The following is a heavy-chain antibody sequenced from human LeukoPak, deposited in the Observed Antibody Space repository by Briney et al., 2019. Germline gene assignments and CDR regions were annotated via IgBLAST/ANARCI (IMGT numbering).Heavy chain of an antibody. D-gene: IGHD3-22*01. CDR2: IYYSGST. V-gene: IGHV4-39*07. CDR1: GGSISSSSYY. Sequence: PSETLSLTCTVSGGSISSSSYYWGWIRQPPGKGLEWIGSIYYSGSTYYNPSLKSRVTISVDTSKNQFSLKLSSVTAADTAVYYCARDRYYDSSDQGDYWGQGTLVTVSS. J-gene: IGHJ4*02. CDR3: ARDRYYDSSDQGDY.